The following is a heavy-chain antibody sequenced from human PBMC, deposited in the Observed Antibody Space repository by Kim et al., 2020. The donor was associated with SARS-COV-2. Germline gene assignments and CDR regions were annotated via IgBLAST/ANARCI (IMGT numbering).Heavy chain of an antibody. J-gene: IGHJ5*02. V-gene: IGHV1-2*02. CDR2: T. Sequence: TRYVRKYQGRVSMTRDTSTTTAYMELNSPTSDDTAVYYCARGGPAHEFDPWGQGTLVTVSS. CDR3: ARGGPAHEFDP.